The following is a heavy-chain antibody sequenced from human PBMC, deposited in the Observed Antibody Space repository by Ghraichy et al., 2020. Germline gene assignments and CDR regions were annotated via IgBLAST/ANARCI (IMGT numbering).Heavy chain of an antibody. CDR2: IYYSGST. CDR3: ARLTTVTTFYYYGMDV. Sequence: SETLSLTCTVSGGSISSSSYYWGWIRQPPGKGVEWIGSIYYSGSTYYNPSLKSRVTISVDTSKNQFSLKLSSVTAADTAVYYCARLTTVTTFYYYGMDVWGQGTTVTVSS. J-gene: IGHJ6*02. V-gene: IGHV4-39*01. CDR1: GGSISSSSYY. D-gene: IGHD4-11*01.